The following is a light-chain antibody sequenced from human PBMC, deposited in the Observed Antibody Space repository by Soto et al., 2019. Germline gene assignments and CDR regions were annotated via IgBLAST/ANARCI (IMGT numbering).Light chain of an antibody. J-gene: IGKJ4*01. Sequence: DIQMTQSPSSLSASVGDRVTIACQSSHDVSRNVNWFQQKPGEAPKLLIYDASNLERGVPSRFSASGSGTDFTFTISSLQPADVATYYCQQYNSMLSFGGGTEIELK. CDR3: QQYNSMLS. V-gene: IGKV1-33*01. CDR2: DAS. CDR1: HDVSRN.